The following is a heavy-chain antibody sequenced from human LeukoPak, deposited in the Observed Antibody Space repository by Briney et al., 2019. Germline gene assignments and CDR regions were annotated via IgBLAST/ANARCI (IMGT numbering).Heavy chain of an antibody. D-gene: IGHD3-22*01. Sequence: KSSQTLSLTCTVSGGSISSGSYYWSWIRQPAGKGLEWIGRIYTSGSTNYNPSLKSRVTISVDTSKNQFSLKLSSVTAADTAVYYCARRSSLEKVVADLRHGQNWFDPWGQGTLVTVSS. CDR2: IYTSGST. CDR3: ARRSSLEKVVADLRHGQNWFDP. V-gene: IGHV4-61*02. J-gene: IGHJ5*02. CDR1: GGSISSGSYY.